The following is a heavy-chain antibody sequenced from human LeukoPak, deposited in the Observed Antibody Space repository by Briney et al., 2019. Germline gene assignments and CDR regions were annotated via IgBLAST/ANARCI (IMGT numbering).Heavy chain of an antibody. D-gene: IGHD2-2*01. Sequence: PSETLSLTCTVSGGSISSSSYYWGWIRQPPGKGLEWIGSIYYSGSTYYNPSLKSRVTISVDTSKNQFSLKLSSVTAADTAVYYCARLSKVVPAAIAYWGQGTLVTVSS. CDR1: GGSISSSSYY. V-gene: IGHV4-39*01. J-gene: IGHJ4*02. CDR3: ARLSKVVPAAIAY. CDR2: IYYSGST.